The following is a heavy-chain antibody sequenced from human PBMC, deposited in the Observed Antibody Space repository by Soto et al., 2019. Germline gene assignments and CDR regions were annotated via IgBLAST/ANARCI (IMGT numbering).Heavy chain of an antibody. D-gene: IGHD3-10*01. CDR2: TVVGSGNT. J-gene: IGHJ5*02. CDR1: GFTFTSSA. Sequence: SVKVSCKASGFTFTSSAVQWVRQARGQRLEWIGWTVVGSGNTNYAQKFQERVTITRDMSTSTAYMELSSLRSEDTAVYYCAADRIRGTRFDPWGQGTLVTVSS. CDR3: AADRIRGTRFDP. V-gene: IGHV1-58*01.